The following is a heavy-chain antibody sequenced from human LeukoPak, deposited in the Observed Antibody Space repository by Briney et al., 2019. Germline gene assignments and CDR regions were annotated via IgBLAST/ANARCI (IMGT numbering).Heavy chain of an antibody. D-gene: IGHD5-18*01. CDR3: ARGGYSYGCGNDAFDI. J-gene: IGHJ3*02. V-gene: IGHV1-2*04. Sequence: GASVKLSCKASGYTFTAYYMHWVRQAPGQGLEWMGWSHPNSGGTNYAPKFQGWITMTRDTSISTAYMELSRLRSDDTAVYYCARGGYSYGCGNDAFDIWGQGTLVTVSS. CDR1: GYTFTAYY. CDR2: SHPNSGGT.